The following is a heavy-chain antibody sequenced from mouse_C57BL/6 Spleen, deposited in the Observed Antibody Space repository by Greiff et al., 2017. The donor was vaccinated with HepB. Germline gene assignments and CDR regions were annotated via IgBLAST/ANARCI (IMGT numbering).Heavy chain of an antibody. V-gene: IGHV5-4*01. CDR1: GFTFSSYA. J-gene: IGHJ4*01. CDR2: ISDGGSYT. CDR3: ARDTNYGSRGAMDY. Sequence: EVMLVESGGGLVKPGGSLKLSCAASGFTFSSYAMSWVRQTPEKRLEWVATISDGGSYTYYPDNVKGRFTISRDNAKNNLYLQMSHLKSEDTAMYYCARDTNYGSRGAMDYWGQGTSVTVSS. D-gene: IGHD1-1*01.